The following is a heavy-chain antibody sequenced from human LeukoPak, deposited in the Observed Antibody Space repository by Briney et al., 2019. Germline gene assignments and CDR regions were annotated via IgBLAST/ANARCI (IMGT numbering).Heavy chain of an antibody. CDR1: GYSFTSYW. Sequence: GESLKISWKASGYSFTSYWIGWVRQMPGKGLEWRGIIYPGDSDNMYSPSFQGQVTISADKSITTAYLQWSSLKASDAAMDYCVGHLSGSCSCVGYWDQGTLVTVS. CDR2: IYPGDSDN. J-gene: IGHJ1*01. D-gene: IGHD1-26*01. CDR3: VGHLSGSCSCVGY. V-gene: IGHV5-51*01.